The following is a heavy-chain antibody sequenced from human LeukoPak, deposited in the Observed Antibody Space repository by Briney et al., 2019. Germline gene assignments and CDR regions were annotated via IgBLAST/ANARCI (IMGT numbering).Heavy chain of an antibody. CDR1: GFTFSSYA. Sequence: PGGSLRLSCAASGFTFSSYAMSWVRQAPGKGLEWVSAISGSGGSTYYADSVKGRFTISRDNSKNTLYLQMNSLRAEDTAVYYCARDPRIVGAPDAFDIWGQGTMVTVSS. V-gene: IGHV3-23*01. D-gene: IGHD1-26*01. CDR3: ARDPRIVGAPDAFDI. J-gene: IGHJ3*02. CDR2: ISGSGGST.